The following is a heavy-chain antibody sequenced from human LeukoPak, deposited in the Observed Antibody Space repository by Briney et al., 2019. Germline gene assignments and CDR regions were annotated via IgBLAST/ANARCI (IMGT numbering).Heavy chain of an antibody. Sequence: GGSLRLSCTASGFTFGDYAMSWVRQAPGKGLEWVSAISGSGGSTYYADSVKGRFTISRDNSKNTLYLQMNSLRAEDTAVYYCAKENGELLYFDYWGQGTLVTVSS. CDR1: GFTFGDYA. J-gene: IGHJ4*02. D-gene: IGHD1-26*01. V-gene: IGHV3-23*01. CDR2: ISGSGGST. CDR3: AKENGELLYFDY.